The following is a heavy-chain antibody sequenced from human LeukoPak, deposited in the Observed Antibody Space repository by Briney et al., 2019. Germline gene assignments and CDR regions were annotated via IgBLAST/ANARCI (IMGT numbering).Heavy chain of an antibody. D-gene: IGHD5-18*01. J-gene: IGHJ4*02. V-gene: IGHV4-39*01. CDR3: ARLMGSYDSDY. CDR1: GGSISSSSYS. CDR2: VYYSEST. Sequence: SETLSLTCTVSGGSISSSSYSWGWIRQPPGEGLEWIVSVYYSESTSYNPSLKSRVTISVDTSKNQFSLKLSSVTAADTALYYCARLMGSYDSDYWGQGTLVTVSS.